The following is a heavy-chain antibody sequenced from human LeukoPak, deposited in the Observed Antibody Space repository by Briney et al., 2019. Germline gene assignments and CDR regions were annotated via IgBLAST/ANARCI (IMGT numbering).Heavy chain of an antibody. CDR3: ARDFGGSDFDY. Sequence: SETLSLTCGVSGGSIDITNYWSWVRQAPGKGLEWIGEISHGGTTNYNPSLRSRVAMSLDRANNQFSLSLTSVTAADTAVYYCARDFGGSDFDYWGQGTLVTVSS. D-gene: IGHD1-26*01. CDR1: GGSIDITNY. CDR2: ISHGGTT. J-gene: IGHJ4*02. V-gene: IGHV4-4*02.